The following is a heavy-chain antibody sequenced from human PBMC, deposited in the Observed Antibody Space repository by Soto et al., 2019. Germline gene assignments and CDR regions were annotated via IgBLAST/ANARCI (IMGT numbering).Heavy chain of an antibody. CDR3: ARDMDHNFDY. D-gene: IGHD2-2*03. V-gene: IGHV3-33*01. Sequence: QVQLVESGGGVVQPGRSLRLSCAASGFTFSSYVMHWVRQAPGKGLEWVAVIWYDGSNKYYADFVKGRFTISRDTSKNTVYLQMNSLRVEDTAVYYCARDMDHNFDYWGRGTLVTVSS. J-gene: IGHJ4*02. CDR2: IWYDGSNK. CDR1: GFTFSSYV.